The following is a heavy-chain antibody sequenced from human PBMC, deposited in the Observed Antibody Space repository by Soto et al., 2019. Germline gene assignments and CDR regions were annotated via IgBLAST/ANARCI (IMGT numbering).Heavy chain of an antibody. CDR2: IIPIFDSR. J-gene: IGHJ6*02. Sequence: QVPLVQSGAEVKKPGSSVKVSCKAPRDTFSKYAFNWVRQAPGQGLEWMGWIIPIFDSRNYAEKFQGRVTITADESTSTAYMELRSLRFEDTAVYYCARGETYLGVWGQGTTVTVSS. CDR3: ARGETYLGV. V-gene: IGHV1-69*01. CDR1: RDTFSKYA. D-gene: IGHD3-16*01.